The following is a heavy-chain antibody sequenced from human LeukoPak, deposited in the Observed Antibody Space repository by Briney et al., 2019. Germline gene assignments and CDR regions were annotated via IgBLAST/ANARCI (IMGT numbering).Heavy chain of an antibody. CDR2: INHSGST. V-gene: IGHV4-34*01. Sequence: PSETLSLTCAVYGGSFSGYYWSWIRQPPGKGLEWIGEINHSGSTNYNPSLKSRVTISVDTSKNQFSLKLSSVTAADTAVYYCASTLMVGWFDPWGQGTLVTVSS. J-gene: IGHJ5*02. D-gene: IGHD2-15*01. CDR3: ASTLMVGWFDP. CDR1: GGSFSGYY.